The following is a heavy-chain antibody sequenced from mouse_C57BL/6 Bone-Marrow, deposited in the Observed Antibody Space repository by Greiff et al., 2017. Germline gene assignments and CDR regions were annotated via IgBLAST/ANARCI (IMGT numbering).Heavy chain of an antibody. V-gene: IGHV1-54*01. CDR1: GYAFTNYL. D-gene: IGHD1-1*01. J-gene: IGHJ3*01. CDR2: INPGSGGT. CDR3: ARSYYGWFAY. Sequence: VMLVESGAELVRPGTSVKVSCKASGYAFTNYLIEWVKQRPGQGLEWIGVINPGSGGTNYNEKFKGKATLTADKSSSTAYMQLSSLTSEDSAVYFCARSYYGWFAYWGQGTLVTVSA.